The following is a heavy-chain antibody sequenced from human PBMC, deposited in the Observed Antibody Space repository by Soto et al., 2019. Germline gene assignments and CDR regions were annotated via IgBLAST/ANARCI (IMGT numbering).Heavy chain of an antibody. CDR2: ISPKSGGT. Sequence: ASVKVSCKASGYSFTDYHIHWVRQAPGQGLEWLGRISPKSGGTSTAQKFQGRVTMTTDTSTSTAYMELRSLRSDDTAVYYCARGGYSGYDYWFDPWGQGTLVTVSS. D-gene: IGHD5-12*01. J-gene: IGHJ5*02. CDR1: GYSFTDYH. V-gene: IGHV1-2*06. CDR3: ARGGYSGYDYWFDP.